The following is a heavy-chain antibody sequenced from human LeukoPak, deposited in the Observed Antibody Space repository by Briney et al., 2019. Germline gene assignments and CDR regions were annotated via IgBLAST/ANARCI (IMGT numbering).Heavy chain of an antibody. CDR3: ARAPPYDFWSGNYYYYYMDV. V-gene: IGHV4-59*01. CDR2: IYYSGST. J-gene: IGHJ6*03. D-gene: IGHD3-3*01. CDR1: GGSISSYY. Sequence: PSETLSLTCTVSGGSISSYYWSWIRQPPGKGLEWIGYIYYSGSTNYNPSLKSRVTISVDTSKNQFSLKLSSVTAADTAVYYCARAPPYDFWSGNYYYYYMDVWGKGTTVTVSS.